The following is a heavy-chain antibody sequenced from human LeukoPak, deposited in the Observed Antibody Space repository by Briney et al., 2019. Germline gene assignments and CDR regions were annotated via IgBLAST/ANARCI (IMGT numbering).Heavy chain of an antibody. V-gene: IGHV3-23*01. CDR1: GFTFSSYE. Sequence: PGGSLRLSCAASGFTFSSYEMNWVRQAPGKGLEWVSYISGSGGGTYYADSVKGRFTISRDNSKNTLYLQMNSLRAEDTAVYYCAKDRYDILTDDYWGQGTLVTVSS. CDR3: AKDRYDILTDDY. CDR2: ISGSGGGT. J-gene: IGHJ4*02. D-gene: IGHD3-9*01.